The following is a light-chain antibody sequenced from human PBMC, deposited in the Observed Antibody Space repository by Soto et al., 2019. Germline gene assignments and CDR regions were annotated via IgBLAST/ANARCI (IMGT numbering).Light chain of an antibody. J-gene: IGKJ1*01. Sequence: DIQMTQSPSTLSASVGDRVTITCRASQSIKSWLAWYQQKPGKAPKLLIYEASSLESGVPSRFGGSGSGTEFTLTITSLQPDDFATYYCQQYNTSSWTVGQGTKVDIK. V-gene: IGKV1-5*03. CDR3: QQYNTSSWT. CDR1: QSIKSW. CDR2: EAS.